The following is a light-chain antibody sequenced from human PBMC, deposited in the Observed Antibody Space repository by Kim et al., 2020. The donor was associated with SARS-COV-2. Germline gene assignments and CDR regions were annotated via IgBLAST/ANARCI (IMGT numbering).Light chain of an antibody. CDR3: QQYNNWPWT. CDR1: QSVSSN. Sequence: LSPRDRAPLSGRSSQSVSSNLAWYQKTPGQAPRLLIFDATTTATGIPARFSGSGSGTEFSLTISSLQTEDSAVYYCQQYNNWPWTFGQGTKVDIK. CDR2: DAT. V-gene: IGKV3-15*01. J-gene: IGKJ1*01.